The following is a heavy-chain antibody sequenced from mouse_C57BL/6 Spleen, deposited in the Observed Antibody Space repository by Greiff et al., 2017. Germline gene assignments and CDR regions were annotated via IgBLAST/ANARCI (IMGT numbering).Heavy chain of an antibody. D-gene: IGHD2-1*01. CDR2: IYPRDGST. J-gene: IGHJ2*01. Sequence: VQRVESGPELVKPGASVKLSCKASGYTFTSYDLNWVKQRPGQGLEWIGWIYPRDGSTKYNEKFKGKATLTVDTSSSTAYMELHSLTSEDSAVYFCARSYGNYEGVFDYWGQGTTLTVSS. V-gene: IGHV1-85*01. CDR3: ARSYGNYEGVFDY. CDR1: GYTFTSYD.